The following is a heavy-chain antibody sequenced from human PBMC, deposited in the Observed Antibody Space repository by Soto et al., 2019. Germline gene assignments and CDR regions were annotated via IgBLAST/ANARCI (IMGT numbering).Heavy chain of an antibody. D-gene: IGHD3-10*01. CDR3: AKQRAGYGSGSDTFYFDF. CDR2: LSGSGGTT. CDR1: GFTFSTYA. Sequence: GGSLRLCCSTSGFTFSTYAMNWVRQAPGKGLEWVSALSGSGGTTYYADSVRGRFTISRDNSKNTLFLQMSSLRAEDTALYYCAKQRAGYGSGSDTFYFDFWGQGTLVTVSS. J-gene: IGHJ4*02. V-gene: IGHV3-23*01.